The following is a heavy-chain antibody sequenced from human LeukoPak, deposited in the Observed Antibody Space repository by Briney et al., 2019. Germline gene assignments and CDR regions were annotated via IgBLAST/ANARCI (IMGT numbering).Heavy chain of an antibody. V-gene: IGHV3-33*01. J-gene: IGHJ6*01. CDR1: GFTFSSYS. CDR2: IWYDGSNK. D-gene: IGHD6-6*01. Sequence: GGSLRQNCAGSGFTFSSYSMYCVRQAPGKGLEWVAVIWYDGSNKYYADSVKGRFTISRDKSKNTLYLQMNSLRAEDTAVYYCARAGPEQLVPFYGTDVWGQLTTVIVSS. CDR3: ARAGPEQLVPFYGTDV.